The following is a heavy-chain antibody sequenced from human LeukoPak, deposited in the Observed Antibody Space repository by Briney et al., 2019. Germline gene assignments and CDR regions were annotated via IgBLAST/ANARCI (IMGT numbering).Heavy chain of an antibody. V-gene: IGHV3-30*03. CDR2: ISYDGSNK. J-gene: IGHJ3*02. Sequence: LSLTCTVSGYSISSAYYWGWIRQPPGKGLEWVAVISYDGSNKYYADSVKGRFTISRDNSKNTLYLQMNSLRAEDTAVYYCAREYYYDSSGYPDAFDIWGQGTMVTVSS. CDR1: GYSISSAY. CDR3: AREYYYDSSGYPDAFDI. D-gene: IGHD3-22*01.